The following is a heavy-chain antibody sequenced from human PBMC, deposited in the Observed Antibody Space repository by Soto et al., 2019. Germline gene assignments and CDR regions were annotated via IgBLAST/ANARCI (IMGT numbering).Heavy chain of an antibody. J-gene: IGHJ4*02. CDR1: GGTFSSYT. CDR3: ASGWFGEFVYYFDY. CDR2: IIPILGIA. D-gene: IGHD3-10*01. Sequence: ASVKVSCKASGGTFSSYTISWVRQAPGQGLEWMGRIIPILGIANYAQKFQGRVTITTDTSTSTAYMELRSLRSDDTAVYYCASGWFGEFVYYFDYWGQGTLVTVSS. V-gene: IGHV1-69*02.